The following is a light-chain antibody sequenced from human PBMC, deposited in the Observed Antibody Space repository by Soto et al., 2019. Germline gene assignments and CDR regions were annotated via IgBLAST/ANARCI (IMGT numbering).Light chain of an antibody. Sequence: QPVQTQSPSASASLGASVKLTCTLSSGHSSYAIAWHQQQPEKGPRYLMKLNSDGSHRKGDGIPDRFSGSSSGAERYLTISSLQSEDEADYYCQTWGSGIRVVFGGGTKLTVL. V-gene: IGLV4-69*01. CDR3: QTWGSGIRVV. CDR2: LNSDGSH. CDR1: SGHSSYA. J-gene: IGLJ2*01.